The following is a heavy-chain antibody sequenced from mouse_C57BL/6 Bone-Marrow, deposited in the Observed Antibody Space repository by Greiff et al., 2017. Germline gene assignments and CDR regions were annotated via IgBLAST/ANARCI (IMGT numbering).Heavy chain of an antibody. CDR3: ASQTPVCYGYDCYAMDY. J-gene: IGHJ4*01. V-gene: IGHV5-12*01. Sequence: EVQRVESGGGLVQPGGSLKLSCAASGYTFSDYYMYWVRQTPEKRLEWVAYISNGGGSTYYPDTVKGRFTISRDTAKNPLYLQMSRLKSEDTAMYYCASQTPVCYGYDCYAMDYWGQGTSVTVSS. CDR1: GYTFSDYY. D-gene: IGHD2-2*01. CDR2: ISNGGGST.